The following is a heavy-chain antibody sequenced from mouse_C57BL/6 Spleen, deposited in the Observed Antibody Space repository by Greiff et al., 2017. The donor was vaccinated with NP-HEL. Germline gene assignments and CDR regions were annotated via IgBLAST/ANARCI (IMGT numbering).Heavy chain of an antibody. CDR3: ARAPSTGTAMDY. J-gene: IGHJ4*01. D-gene: IGHD4-1*02. CDR2: IYPGDGDT. V-gene: IGHV1-82*01. CDR1: GYAFSSSW. Sequence: VMLVESGPELVKPGASVKISCKASGYAFSSSWMNWVKQRPGKGLEWIGRIYPGDGDTNYNGKFKGKATLTADKSSSTAYMQLSSLTSEDSAVYFCARAPSTGTAMDYWGQGTSVTVSS.